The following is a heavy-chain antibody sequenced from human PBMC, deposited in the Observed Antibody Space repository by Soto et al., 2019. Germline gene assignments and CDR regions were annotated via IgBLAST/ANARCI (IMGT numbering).Heavy chain of an antibody. Sequence: EVQLVESGGGLVQPGGSLRLSCAASGFRFNIYSMNWVRQAPGKGLEWSAYITSDTNTIKYADSVKGRFTISRDNARNFVYLQMNSLRDEDTAVYYCARSVEGHFDYWGQGTVVTVSS. V-gene: IGHV3-48*02. J-gene: IGHJ4*02. CDR1: GFRFNIYS. D-gene: IGHD6-19*01. CDR2: ITSDTNTI. CDR3: ARSVEGHFDY.